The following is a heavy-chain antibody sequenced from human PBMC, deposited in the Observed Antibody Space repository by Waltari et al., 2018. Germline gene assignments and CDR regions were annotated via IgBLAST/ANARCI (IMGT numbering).Heavy chain of an antibody. J-gene: IGHJ4*02. CDR1: GGSFSGYY. CDR3: ARVAYYYDSSGYYRGLSGYYFDY. Sequence: QVQLQQWGAGLLKPSETLSLTCAVYGGSFSGYYWSWIRQPPGKGLEWIWEINHSGSTNYNPSLKSRVTISVDTSKNQFSLKLSSVTAADTAVYYCARVAYYYDSSGYYRGLSGYYFDYWGQGTLVTVSS. D-gene: IGHD3-22*01. V-gene: IGHV4-34*01. CDR2: INHSGST.